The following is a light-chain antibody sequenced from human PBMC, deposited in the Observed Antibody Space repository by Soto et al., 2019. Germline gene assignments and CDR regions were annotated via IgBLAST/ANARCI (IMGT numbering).Light chain of an antibody. J-gene: IGLJ1*01. CDR2: EVN. V-gene: IGLV2-8*01. CDR3: SSYAGRSNV. Sequence: QSVLTQPPSASGSPGQSVAISCTGTSSDVGGYNYVSWYQQHPGKAPKLMIYEVNKRPSGVPDRFSGSKSGNTASLTVSGLHAADEAYYYCSSYAGRSNVFGTGTKLTVL. CDR1: SSDVGGYNY.